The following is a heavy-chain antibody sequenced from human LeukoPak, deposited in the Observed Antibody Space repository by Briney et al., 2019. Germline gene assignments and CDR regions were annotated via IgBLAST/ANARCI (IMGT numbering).Heavy chain of an antibody. CDR1: GFTFSSYA. D-gene: IGHD3-10*01. J-gene: IGHJ5*02. Sequence: PGGSLRLSCAASGFTFSSYAMHWVRQAPGKGLEWLAVISYDGSNKYYADSVKGRFTISRDNSKNTLYLQMNSLRAEDTAVYYCARGWFGELLLTNNWFDPWGQGTLVTVSS. CDR3: ARGWFGELLLTNNWFDP. V-gene: IGHV3-30*04. CDR2: ISYDGSNK.